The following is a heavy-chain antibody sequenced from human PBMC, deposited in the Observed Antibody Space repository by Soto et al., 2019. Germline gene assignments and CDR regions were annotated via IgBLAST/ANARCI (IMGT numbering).Heavy chain of an antibody. D-gene: IGHD3-3*01. CDR2: ISSSGGTI. CDR3: ARGWTYYDFWSGPPGPNWFDP. Sequence: LRLSCAASGFTFSSYEMNWVRQAPGKGLEWVSYISSSGGTIYYADSVKGRFTISRDNAKNSLYLQMNSLRAEDTAVYYCARGWTYYDFWSGPPGPNWFDPWGQGTLVTVSS. CDR1: GFTFSSYE. J-gene: IGHJ5*02. V-gene: IGHV3-48*03.